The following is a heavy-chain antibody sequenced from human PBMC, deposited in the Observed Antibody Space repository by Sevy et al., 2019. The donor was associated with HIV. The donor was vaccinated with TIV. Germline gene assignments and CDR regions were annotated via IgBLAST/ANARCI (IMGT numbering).Heavy chain of an antibody. CDR2: IWYDGSNK. V-gene: IGHV3-33*01. CDR1: GFTFSNYG. CDR3: ARDKLQTTGSLGDYYYGLDV. Sequence: GGSLRLSCAGSGFTFSNYGMHWVRQAPDKGLEWVAIIWYDGSNKYYTESVKGRFTISRDNSKNMLYLQMSGLRAEDTAVYYCARDKLQTTGSLGDYYYGLDVWGQGTRVTVSS. J-gene: IGHJ6*02. D-gene: IGHD3-16*01.